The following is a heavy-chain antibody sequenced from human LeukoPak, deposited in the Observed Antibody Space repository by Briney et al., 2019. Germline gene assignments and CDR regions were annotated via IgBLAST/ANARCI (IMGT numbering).Heavy chain of an antibody. CDR1: GFTFSSYW. V-gene: IGHV3-7*04. J-gene: IGHJ4*02. CDR3: ARGVSWTFDN. CDR2: IEQDGSEK. D-gene: IGHD6-13*01. Sequence: GGSLRLSCAASGFTFSSYWMSWVRQAPGKGLEWVANIEQDGSEKYYVDSVKGRFAVSRDNAKNSLSLQMNILRLEDTAVYYCARGVSWTFDNWGRGALVIVSS.